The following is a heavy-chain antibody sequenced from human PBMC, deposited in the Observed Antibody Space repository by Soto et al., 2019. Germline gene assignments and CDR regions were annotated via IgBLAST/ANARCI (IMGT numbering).Heavy chain of an antibody. Sequence: SGPTLVNPTQTLTLTCTFSGFSLSTSGVGVGWIRQPPGKALEWLALIYWDDDKRYSPSLKSRLTITKDTSKNHVVLTMTNMDPVDTATYYCAHVTPDSSGWYSRGAFDIWGQGTMVTVSS. CDR1: GFSLSTSGVG. CDR2: IYWDDDK. J-gene: IGHJ3*02. D-gene: IGHD6-19*01. CDR3: AHVTPDSSGWYSRGAFDI. V-gene: IGHV2-5*02.